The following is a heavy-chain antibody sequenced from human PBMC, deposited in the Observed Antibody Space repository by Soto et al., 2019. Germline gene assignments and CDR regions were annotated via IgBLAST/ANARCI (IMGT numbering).Heavy chain of an antibody. D-gene: IGHD3-10*01. CDR3: AKAILELQYRPIDY. CDR2: ISWDGGST. CDR1: GFTFDDYT. Sequence: SLRLSCASSGFTFDDYTMHWVRQAPGKGLEWVSLISWDGGSTYYADSVKGRFTISRDNSKNSLYLQMNSLRTEDTALYYCAKAILELQYRPIDYWGKGTLVTVSS. V-gene: IGHV3-43*01. J-gene: IGHJ4*02.